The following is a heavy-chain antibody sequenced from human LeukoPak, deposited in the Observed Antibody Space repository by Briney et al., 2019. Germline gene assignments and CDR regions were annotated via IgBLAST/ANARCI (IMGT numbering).Heavy chain of an antibody. CDR3: ARDLPATSAFDP. D-gene: IGHD2-2*01. Sequence: PSETLSLTCTVSGDSISSYYWSWIRQPPGKGLEWIGYGYHSGSTNYNPSLKSRVTISVDTSKNQFSLKLTSVTAADTAVYYCARDLPATSAFDPWGQGTLVTVSS. V-gene: IGHV4-59*01. CDR1: GDSISSYY. J-gene: IGHJ5*02. CDR2: GYHSGST.